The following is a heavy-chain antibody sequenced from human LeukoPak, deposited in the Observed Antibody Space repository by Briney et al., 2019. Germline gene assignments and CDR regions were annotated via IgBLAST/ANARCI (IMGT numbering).Heavy chain of an antibody. D-gene: IGHD6-6*01. CDR2: FRSKAYGGTT. V-gene: IGHV3-49*03. CDR1: GFTFGDYT. J-gene: IGHJ4*02. Sequence: GGSLRLSCTASGFTFGDYTMSWFRQAPGKGLEWATFFRSKAYGGTTEYAASVKGRFTISRDDSKRITYLQMNSLKTEDTAVYYCTRAPGRGSSSYYFDYWGQGTLVTVSS. CDR3: TRAPGRGSSSYYFDY.